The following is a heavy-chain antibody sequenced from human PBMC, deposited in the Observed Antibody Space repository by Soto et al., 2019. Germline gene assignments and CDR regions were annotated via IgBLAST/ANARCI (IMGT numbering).Heavy chain of an antibody. Sequence: GGSLRLSCAASGFTFSSYGMHWVRQAPGKGLEWVAVISYDGSNKYYADSVKGRFTISRDNSKNTLYLQMNSLRAEDTAVYYCAANPPAAAPYKEGSDYWGQGTLVTVSS. D-gene: IGHD6-13*01. CDR3: AANPPAAAPYKEGSDY. V-gene: IGHV3-30*03. CDR2: ISYDGSNK. J-gene: IGHJ4*02. CDR1: GFTFSSYG.